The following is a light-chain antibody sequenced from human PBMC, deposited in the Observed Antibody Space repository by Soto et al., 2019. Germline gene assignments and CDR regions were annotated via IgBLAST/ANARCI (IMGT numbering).Light chain of an antibody. J-gene: IGLJ2*01. CDR1: KVGNKY. V-gene: IGLV3-1*01. Sequence: SYELTQPPSVSVSPGQTASITCSGDKVGNKYACWYQQKPGQSPVLVIYQDNKRPSGIPERFSGSNSGNTATLTISGTQAMDEADYYCQSWDSSPVFGGGTKVTVL. CDR3: QSWDSSPV. CDR2: QDN.